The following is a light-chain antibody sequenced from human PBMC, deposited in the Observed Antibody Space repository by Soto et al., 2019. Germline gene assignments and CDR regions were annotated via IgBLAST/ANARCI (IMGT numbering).Light chain of an antibody. CDR1: SGHSSYA. Sequence: QLVLTQPPSASASLGASVKLTYTLSSGHSSYAIAWHQQQPEKGPRYLMKLNSDGSHNKGDGIPDRFSGSSSGTERYLTISSLQSEDEADYYCQTWGTGIQVFGGGTKLTVL. CDR2: LNSDGSH. CDR3: QTWGTGIQV. V-gene: IGLV4-69*02. J-gene: IGLJ2*01.